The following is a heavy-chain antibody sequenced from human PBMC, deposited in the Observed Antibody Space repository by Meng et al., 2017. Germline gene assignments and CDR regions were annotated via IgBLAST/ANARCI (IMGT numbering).Heavy chain of an antibody. Sequence: QVQLVQSGAELTKPGASVSVSCKSFGYPFTAYYIHWVRQAPGQGLEWMGHIKPQSGDTLYAQKFQGRVSMTRDTSISTAYVELSGLTSDDTAIYYSVRDEDISAAGYLFGDYWGHGTLVTVSS. CDR3: VRDEDISAAGYLFGDY. CDR1: GYPFTAYY. V-gene: IGHV1-2*06. D-gene: IGHD6-13*01. CDR2: IKPQSGDT. J-gene: IGHJ4*01.